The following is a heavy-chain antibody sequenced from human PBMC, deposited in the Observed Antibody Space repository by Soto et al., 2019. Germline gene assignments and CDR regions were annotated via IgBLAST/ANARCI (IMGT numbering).Heavy chain of an antibody. V-gene: IGHV4-59*01. CDR3: ARGYYDILTGYSFYGMDV. J-gene: IGHJ6*02. D-gene: IGHD3-9*01. Sequence: SETLSLTCTVSGVSISSCYWSWIRQPPGKGLEWIGYIYYSGSTNYNPSLKSRVTISVDTSKNQFSLKLSFVTAADTAVYYCARGYYDILTGYSFYGMDVWGQGTTVT. CDR2: IYYSGST. CDR1: GVSISSCY.